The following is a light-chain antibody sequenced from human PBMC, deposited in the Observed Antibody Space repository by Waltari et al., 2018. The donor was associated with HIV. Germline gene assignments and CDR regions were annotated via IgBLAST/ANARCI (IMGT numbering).Light chain of an antibody. CDR3: LEYNNWPWT. CDR2: GAS. J-gene: IGKJ1*01. Sequence: VLTQSPATLSVSPGDRVTLSCRASESVSSNLAWYQQKRGQAPRLVIYGASSRAAGIPGRFSGSGSGTEFTLTISSLQSEDFAVYYCLEYNNWPWTFGQGTKVEIK. CDR1: ESVSSN. V-gene: IGKV3-15*01.